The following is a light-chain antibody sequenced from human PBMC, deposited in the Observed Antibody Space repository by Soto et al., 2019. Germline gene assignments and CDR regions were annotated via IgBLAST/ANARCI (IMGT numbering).Light chain of an antibody. J-gene: IGKJ1*01. CDR1: EFVTSTY. Sequence: EIVLTQSPGTLSLSPGERATLSCRASEFVTSTYLAWYQQKSGQAPRLLIYGASSRATGIPDRFSAGGSGTDFTLTISGLEPEDFAVYYCQQYASSPLTFGQGTKVDIK. V-gene: IGKV3-20*01. CDR3: QQYASSPLT. CDR2: GAS.